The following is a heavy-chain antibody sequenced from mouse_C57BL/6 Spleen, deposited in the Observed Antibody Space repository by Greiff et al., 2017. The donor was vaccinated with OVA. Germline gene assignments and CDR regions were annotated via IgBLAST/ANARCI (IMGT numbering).Heavy chain of an antibody. CDR3: AREGYYDYDGNYFDY. CDR2: INPSTGGT. V-gene: IGHV1-42*01. J-gene: IGHJ2*01. D-gene: IGHD2-4*01. Sequence: VQLQQSGPELVKPGASVKISCKASGYSFTGYYMNWVKQSPEKSLEWIGEINPSTGGTTYNQKFKAKATLTVDKSSSTAYMQLKSLTSEDSAVYYCAREGYYDYDGNYFDYWGQGTTLTVSS. CDR1: GYSFTGYY.